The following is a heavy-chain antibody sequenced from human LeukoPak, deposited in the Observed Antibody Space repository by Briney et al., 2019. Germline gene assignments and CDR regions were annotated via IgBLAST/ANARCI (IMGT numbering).Heavy chain of an antibody. Sequence: SETLSLTCAVYGGSFSGYYWSWIRQPPGRGLEWIGEINHGGSTNYNPSLKSRVTISVDTSKNQFSLKLSSVTAADTAVYYCARRVRESMVRGAPRQGYYYYMDVWGKGTTVTVSS. V-gene: IGHV4-34*01. D-gene: IGHD3-10*01. CDR3: ARRVRESMVRGAPRQGYYYYMDV. J-gene: IGHJ6*03. CDR2: INHGGST. CDR1: GGSFSGYY.